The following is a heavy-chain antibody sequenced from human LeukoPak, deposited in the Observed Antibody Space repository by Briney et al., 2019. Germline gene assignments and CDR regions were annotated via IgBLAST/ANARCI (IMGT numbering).Heavy chain of an antibody. CDR1: GFTLSNYW. J-gene: IGHJ4*02. CDR2: INPDGGVT. Sequence: GGSLRLSCADSGFTLSNYWVHWVRQPPGKGLVWVSRINPDGGVTNYADSVRGRFTISRDNAKNTLYLQMNSLRVEDTAVYYCARDFTGYSDIWGQGTLVTVSS. V-gene: IGHV3-74*01. D-gene: IGHD5-12*01. CDR3: ARDFTGYSDI.